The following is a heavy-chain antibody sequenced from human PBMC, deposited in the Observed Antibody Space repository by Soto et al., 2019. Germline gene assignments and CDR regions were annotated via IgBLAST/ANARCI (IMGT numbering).Heavy chain of an antibody. D-gene: IGHD6-13*01. CDR3: ARAPSWYNFDY. Sequence: QVQLVQSGAEVKKPGASVKVSCKASGYTLTSYAMHWVRQAPGQRLEWMGWINAGNGNTKYSQKFQGRVTITRDTSASTAYMELSSLRSEDTAVYYCARAPSWYNFDYWGQGTLVTVSS. CDR1: GYTLTSYA. V-gene: IGHV1-3*01. J-gene: IGHJ4*02. CDR2: INAGNGNT.